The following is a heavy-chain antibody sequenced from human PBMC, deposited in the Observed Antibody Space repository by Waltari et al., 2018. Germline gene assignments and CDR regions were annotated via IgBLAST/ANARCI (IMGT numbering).Heavy chain of an antibody. V-gene: IGHV1-69*04. Sequence: QVQLVQSGAEVKKPGSSVKVSCKASGNTVTGYSISWVRQAPGQGLEWMGRINPVLATTNYAQKFQGRVTLTADKFTSTAYMELNSLTSEDTAKYYCARSDYPSFAEQSIWCQGTMVTVSS. CDR2: INPVLATT. D-gene: IGHD3-16*01. J-gene: IGHJ3*02. CDR3: ARSDYPSFAEQSI. CDR1: GNTVTGYS.